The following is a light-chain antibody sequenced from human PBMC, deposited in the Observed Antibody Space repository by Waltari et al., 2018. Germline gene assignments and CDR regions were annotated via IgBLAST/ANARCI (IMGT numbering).Light chain of an antibody. Sequence: VVTQAPLSMSVTPGQPASMSCKSTESLLRSDGKTYLYWYLHKPGQPPRLLIYEASKRFSGVPDRCSGSGSGTDFTLRISRVEAEDVGVYYCMQTLRLPSFSFGGGTKVEIK. CDR3: MQTLRLPSFS. CDR2: EAS. CDR1: ESLLRSDGKTY. V-gene: IGKV2D-29*01. J-gene: IGKJ4*01.